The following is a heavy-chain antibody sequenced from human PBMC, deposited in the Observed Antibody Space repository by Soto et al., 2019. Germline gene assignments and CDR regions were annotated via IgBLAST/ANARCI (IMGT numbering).Heavy chain of an antibody. CDR2: IYYSGST. Sequence: QVQLQESGPGLVKPSQTLSVTCTVSGGSISSGGYYWSWIRQHPGKGLEWIGYIYYSGSTYYNPSLKSRVTISVDTSKNHFSLKLSSVTAADTAVYYSAIVDTNMGAPCVSYWGQCFLVTVS. CDR1: GGSISSGGYY. D-gene: IGHD1-26*01. J-gene: IGHJ4*02. CDR3: AIVDTNMGAPCVSY. V-gene: IGHV4-31*03.